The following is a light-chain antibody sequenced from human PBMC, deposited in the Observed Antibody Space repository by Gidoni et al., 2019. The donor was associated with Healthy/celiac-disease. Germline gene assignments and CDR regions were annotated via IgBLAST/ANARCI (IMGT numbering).Light chain of an antibody. J-gene: IGKJ2*01. CDR1: QDISNY. Sequence: DPQMTQSPSSLSASVRDRVTITCQASQDISNYLNWYQQRPGKSPKLLVYDATNLETGVPSRVSGSGSGTDFTFTISSLQPEDIATCYCQQYDNLSYTFGQGTKLEIK. CDR3: QQYDNLSYT. CDR2: DAT. V-gene: IGKV1-33*01.